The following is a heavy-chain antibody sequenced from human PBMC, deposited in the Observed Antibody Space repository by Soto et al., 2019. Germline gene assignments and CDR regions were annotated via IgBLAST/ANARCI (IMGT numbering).Heavy chain of an antibody. J-gene: IGHJ5*02. CDR3: ARGGRDGPRTPYDT. Sequence: QVQLVQSGAEVKKPGASVYVSCKASGYTFTDYYLHWLRQAPGQGLEWMGWINPNVGGTNYARRLQGRVTMTRDTSISTVYMKLTSLRPDDTAIYYCARGGRDGPRTPYDTWGQGTLVTVSS. V-gene: IGHV1-2*02. D-gene: IGHD3-16*01. CDR1: GYTFTDYY. CDR2: INPNVGGT.